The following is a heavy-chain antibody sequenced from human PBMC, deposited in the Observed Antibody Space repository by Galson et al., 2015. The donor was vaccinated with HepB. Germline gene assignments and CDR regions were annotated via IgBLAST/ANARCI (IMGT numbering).Heavy chain of an antibody. CDR1: GFSFDDYA. CDR3: AKDDSSAWSSAGY. V-gene: IGHV3-9*01. D-gene: IGHD6-19*01. Sequence: SLRLSCAASGFSFDDYAMHWVRQAPGKGLEWVSGISWNSGSIGYADSVKGRFTVSRDNAKNSLYLQMNSLRVEDTALYYCAKDDSSAWSSAGYWGQGTLVTVSS. J-gene: IGHJ4*02. CDR2: ISWNSGSI.